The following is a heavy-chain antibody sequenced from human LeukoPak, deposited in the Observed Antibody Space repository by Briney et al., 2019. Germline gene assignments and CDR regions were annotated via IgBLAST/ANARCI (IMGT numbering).Heavy chain of an antibody. CDR1: GGSISSYY. Sequence: SETLSLTCTVSGGSISSYYWNWIRQPPGKGLEWIGYIYYSGSTNYNPSLKSRVTISVDTSKNQFSLKLSSVTAADTAVYYCARHGGYSGYEYEFDYWGQGTLVTVSS. D-gene: IGHD5-12*01. J-gene: IGHJ4*02. CDR3: ARHGGYSGYEYEFDY. V-gene: IGHV4-59*08. CDR2: IYYSGST.